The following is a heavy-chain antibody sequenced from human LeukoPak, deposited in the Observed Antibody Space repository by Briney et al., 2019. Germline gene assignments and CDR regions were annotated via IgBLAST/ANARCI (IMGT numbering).Heavy chain of an antibody. V-gene: IGHV3-21*01. D-gene: IGHD6-19*01. CDR2: ISRSATYL. Sequence: GGSLRLSCAASGFTFSGYSMHWVRQAPGKGLEWVSSISRSATYLYYADSLQGRFTVSRDDAKSSLYLQMNSLSAEDTAVYYCARHVYSSGWGAFDIWGQGTMVTVSS. CDR3: ARHVYSSGWGAFDI. J-gene: IGHJ3*02. CDR1: GFTFSGYS.